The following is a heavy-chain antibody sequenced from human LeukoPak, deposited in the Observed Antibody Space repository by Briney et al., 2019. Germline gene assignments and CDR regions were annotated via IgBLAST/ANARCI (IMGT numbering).Heavy chain of an antibody. CDR3: ATEMYYDGSGPHFDY. CDR1: GFTVSSNY. V-gene: IGHV3-53*01. D-gene: IGHD3-22*01. CDR2: IYSGGST. Sequence: PGGSLRLSCAASGFTVSSNYMSWVRQAPGKGLEWVSVIYSGGSTYYADSVKGRFTISRDNSKNTLYLQMNSLRAEDTAVYYCATEMYYDGSGPHFDYWGQGTLVTVSS. J-gene: IGHJ4*02.